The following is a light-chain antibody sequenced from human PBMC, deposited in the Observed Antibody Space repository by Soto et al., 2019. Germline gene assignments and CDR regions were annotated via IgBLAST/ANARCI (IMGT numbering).Light chain of an antibody. Sequence: DIQMTQSPSSLSASVGERVTITCRASQSISSTLNWYQQKPGKAPNLLMYAASSLQSGVPSRFSGSGSGRDFTLTISSLQPEDFAIYYCQQSYSSPPTFGQGTRLEIK. CDR3: QQSYSSPPT. CDR2: AAS. CDR1: QSISST. V-gene: IGKV1-39*01. J-gene: IGKJ5*01.